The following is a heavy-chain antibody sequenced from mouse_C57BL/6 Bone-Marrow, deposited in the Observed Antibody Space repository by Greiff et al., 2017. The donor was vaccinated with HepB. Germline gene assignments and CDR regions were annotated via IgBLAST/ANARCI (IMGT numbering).Heavy chain of an antibody. J-gene: IGHJ1*03. CDR2: IDPEDGET. D-gene: IGHD2-4*01. Sequence: EVQGVESGAELVKPGASVKLSCTASGFNIKDYYMHWVKQRTEQGLEWIGRIDPEDGETKYAPKFQGKATITADTSSNTAYLQLSSLTSEDTAVYDCARRYDYLWYFDVWGTGTTVTVSS. V-gene: IGHV14-2*01. CDR3: ARRYDYLWYFDV. CDR1: GFNIKDYY.